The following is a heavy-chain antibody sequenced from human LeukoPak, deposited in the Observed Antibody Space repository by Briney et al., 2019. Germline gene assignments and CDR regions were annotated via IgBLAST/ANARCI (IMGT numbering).Heavy chain of an antibody. CDR1: GFTFSNFG. V-gene: IGHV3-30*02. J-gene: IGHJ6*03. CDR3: AKGTDYYYYMDV. Sequence: PGGSLRLSCAASGFTFSNFGMHWVRQAPGKGLEWVAFLRYDGSDTYYTDSVKGRFTISRDSSKNTLYLQMNSLRAEDTAVYYCAKGTDYYYYMDVWGKGTTVTVSS. CDR2: LRYDGSDT.